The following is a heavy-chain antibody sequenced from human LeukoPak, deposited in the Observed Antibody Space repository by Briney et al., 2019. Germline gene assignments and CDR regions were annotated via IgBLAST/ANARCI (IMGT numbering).Heavy chain of an antibody. D-gene: IGHD6-6*01. V-gene: IGHV3-21*01. Sequence: GTLSLTCGVSGGSIDMTNYWSWVRQAPGKGLEWVSSISSSSSYIYYADSVKGRFTISRDNAKNSLYLQMNSLRAEDTAVYFCAKDPRIAAVYYFDYWGQGTLVTVSS. CDR1: GGSIDMTN. J-gene: IGHJ4*02. CDR2: ISSSSSYI. CDR3: AKDPRIAAVYYFDY.